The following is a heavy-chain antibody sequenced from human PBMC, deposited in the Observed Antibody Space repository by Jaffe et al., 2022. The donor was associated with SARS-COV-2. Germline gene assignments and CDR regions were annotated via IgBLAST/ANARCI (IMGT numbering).Heavy chain of an antibody. Sequence: EVQLVESGGGLVQPGGSLRLSCAASGFTFSAYSMTWVRQAPGKGLEWISYITGRSRSIYYADSVRGRFTISRDNAKNSLYLQMNSLRDEDTAVYYCARDPPSCTEASCHQGQDYWGQGTLVTVSS. D-gene: IGHD2-2*01. CDR2: ITGRSRSI. J-gene: IGHJ4*02. V-gene: IGHV3-48*02. CDR1: GFTFSAYS. CDR3: ARDPPSCTEASCHQGQDY.